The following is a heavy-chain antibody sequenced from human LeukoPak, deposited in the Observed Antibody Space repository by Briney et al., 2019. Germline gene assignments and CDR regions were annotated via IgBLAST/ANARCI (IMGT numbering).Heavy chain of an antibody. CDR3: ARDSAYNAFDY. J-gene: IGHJ4*02. V-gene: IGHV3-7*05. CDR2: IKQDGSEK. D-gene: IGHD5-24*01. Sequence: GGSLRLSCAASGFTFSRSWMTWVRQAPGKGLEWLANIKQDGSEKNYVDSVKGRFTISRDNAKNSLYLQMNSLRAEDTAMYYCARDSAYNAFDYWGQGTLVTVSS. CDR1: GFTFSRSW.